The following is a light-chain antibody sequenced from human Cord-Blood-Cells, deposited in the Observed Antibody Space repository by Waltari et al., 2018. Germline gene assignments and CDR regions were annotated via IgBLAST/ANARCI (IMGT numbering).Light chain of an antibody. CDR3: MQRIEVPAT. J-gene: IGKJ1*01. CDR1: QSTWASHAGNTY. V-gene: IGKV2-40*01. Sequence: AMTQPPLTLPVTPGVPAPIPCKSRQSTWASHAGNTYLAWYLQRHGQPPQLLSFPLSYRASGVPDRFSGSGSGTDFTLKSSRVEAEDFGVYYCMQRIEVPATFGQGTKVEI. CDR2: PLS.